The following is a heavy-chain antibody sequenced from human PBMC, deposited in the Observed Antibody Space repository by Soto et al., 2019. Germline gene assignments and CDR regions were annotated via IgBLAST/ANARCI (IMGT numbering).Heavy chain of an antibody. D-gene: IGHD3-10*01. V-gene: IGHV4-39*01. CDR3: ARQMEAYYGSGSYYPGYFDY. J-gene: IGHJ4*02. CDR2: IYYSGST. CDR1: GGSISSSSYY. Sequence: LSETQSLTCTVSGGSISSSSYYCGWIRQPPGEGLEWIGSIYYSGSTYYNPSLKSRVTISVDTSKNQFSLKLSSVTAADTAVYYCARQMEAYYGSGSYYPGYFDYWGQGTLVTVSS.